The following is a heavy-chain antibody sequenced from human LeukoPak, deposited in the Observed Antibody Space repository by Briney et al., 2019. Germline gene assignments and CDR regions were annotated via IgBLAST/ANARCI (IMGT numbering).Heavy chain of an antibody. CDR1: GFTFSSYE. Sequence: GGSLRLSCAASGFTFSSYEMNWVCQAPGKGLEWVSYISSSGSNIYYADSVKGRFTISRDNAKNSLYLQMNSLRAEDTALYYCARDRPGIAAAGTGLDYWGQGTLVTVSS. CDR3: ARDRPGIAAAGTGLDY. CDR2: ISSSGSNI. V-gene: IGHV3-48*03. D-gene: IGHD6-13*01. J-gene: IGHJ4*02.